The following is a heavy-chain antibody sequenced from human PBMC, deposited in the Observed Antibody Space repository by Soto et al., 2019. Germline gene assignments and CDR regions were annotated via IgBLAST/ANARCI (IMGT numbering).Heavy chain of an antibody. V-gene: IGHV1-18*01. D-gene: IGHD6-13*01. Sequence: GASVKVSCKASGYTFTSYGISWVRQAPGQGLEWMGWISAYNGNTNYAQKLQGRVTMTTDTSTSTAYMELSSLRSEDTAVYYCATSGYSSSWYPGVFDYWGQGTLVTVS. CDR2: ISAYNGNT. CDR3: ATSGYSSSWYPGVFDY. CDR1: GYTFTSYG. J-gene: IGHJ4*01.